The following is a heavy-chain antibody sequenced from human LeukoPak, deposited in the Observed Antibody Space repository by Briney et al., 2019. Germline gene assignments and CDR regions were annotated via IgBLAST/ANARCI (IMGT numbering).Heavy chain of an antibody. CDR1: GYTFTRYY. D-gene: IGHD3-9*01. J-gene: IGHJ4*02. V-gene: IGHV1-2*02. Sequence: ASVKVSCKASGYTFTRYYMHWVRQAPGQRREWMGWINPNSGGTNYAQKFQGRVTMTRDTSISTAYMELRSLRSDDTAVDYCARDRRLRYFGWLKSGFGYWGQGTLVTVSS. CDR2: INPNSGGT. CDR3: ARDRRLRYFGWLKSGFGY.